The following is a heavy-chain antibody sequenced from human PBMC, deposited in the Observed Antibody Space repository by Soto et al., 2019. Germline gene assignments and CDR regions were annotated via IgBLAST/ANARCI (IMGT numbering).Heavy chain of an antibody. CDR2: INSVSGGA. V-gene: IGHV1-2*02. CDR3: ARGGSEYAH. J-gene: IGHJ4*02. Sequence: QVQLVQSGAEVKQPGASVRVSCKASGNTHTIYFIHWLRHAPGQGLEWMGWINSVSGGANYAPRFQGRVTMTRDTSSTTDFMELSGLRSDDTAVYYCARGGSEYAHWGQGTLVTVSS. CDR1: GNTHTIYF. D-gene: IGHD1-26*01.